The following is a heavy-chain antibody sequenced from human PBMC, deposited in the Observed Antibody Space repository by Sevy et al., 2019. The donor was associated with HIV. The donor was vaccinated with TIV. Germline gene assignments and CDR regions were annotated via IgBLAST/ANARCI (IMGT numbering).Heavy chain of an antibody. J-gene: IGHJ6*02. V-gene: IGHV3-30*18. CDR1: GFTFSTYD. Sequence: GGSLRLSCAASGFTFSTYDIHWVRQAPGKGLEWVAIISYDGNYREYADSVRGRFNMSRDNSKNTVYLQMNGLSIEDTAVYYCAKNRPPGGSYFSRHAMDVWGRGTTVTVSS. CDR3: AKNRPPGGSYFSRHAMDV. D-gene: IGHD3-16*01. CDR2: ISYDGNYR.